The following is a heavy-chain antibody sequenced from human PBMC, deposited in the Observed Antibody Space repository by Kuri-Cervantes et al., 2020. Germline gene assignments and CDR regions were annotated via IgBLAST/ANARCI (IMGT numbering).Heavy chain of an antibody. D-gene: IGHD6-13*01. CDR1: GYTFTSYD. J-gene: IGHJ6*02. CDR2: MNPNSGNT. CDR3: ARPPDSSSWYTRGYYYYGMDV. Sequence: ASVKVSCKASGYTFTSYDINWVRQATGQGLEWMGWMNPNSGNTGYAQKFQGRVTMTRNTSISTAYMELSSLGSEDTAVYYCARPPDSSSWYTRGYYYYGMDVWGQGTTVTVSS. V-gene: IGHV1-8*01.